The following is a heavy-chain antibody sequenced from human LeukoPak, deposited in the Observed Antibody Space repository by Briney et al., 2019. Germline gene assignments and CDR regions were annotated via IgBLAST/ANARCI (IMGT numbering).Heavy chain of an antibody. CDR2: SYYSGST. D-gene: IGHD2-2*01. V-gene: IGHV4-39*02. Sequence: PSETLSLTCTVSGGSISSSSYYWGWIRQPPGKGLEWIGSSYYSGSTYYNPSLKSLVTISVDTSKNQFSLKLSSVTAADTAVYYCARDDCSSTSCPYNWFDPWGQGTLVTVPS. J-gene: IGHJ5*02. CDR1: GGSISSSSYY. CDR3: ARDDCSSTSCPYNWFDP.